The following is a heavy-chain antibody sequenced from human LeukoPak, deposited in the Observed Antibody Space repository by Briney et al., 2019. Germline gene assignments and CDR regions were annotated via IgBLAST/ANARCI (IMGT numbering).Heavy chain of an antibody. CDR3: ATLTTVRDY. CDR2: ISYDGSNK. D-gene: IGHD4-17*01. J-gene: IGHJ4*02. V-gene: IGHV3-30-3*01. CDR1: GFTFSSYA. Sequence: GRSLRLSCAASGFTFSSYAMHWVRQAPGKGLEWVAVISYDGSNKYYADSVKGQFTISRDNSKNTLYLQMNSLRAEDTAVYYCATLTTVRDYWGQGTLVTVSS.